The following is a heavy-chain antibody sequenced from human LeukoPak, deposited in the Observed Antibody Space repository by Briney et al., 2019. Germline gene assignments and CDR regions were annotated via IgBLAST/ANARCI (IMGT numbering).Heavy chain of an antibody. CDR3: ASSGSYGDHDAFDI. CDR1: GFTFSSYA. J-gene: IGHJ3*02. D-gene: IGHD1-26*01. Sequence: PGGSLRLSCAASGFTFSSYAMHWVRQAPGKGLEWAAVISYDGSNKYYADSVKGRFTISRDNSKNTLYLQMNSLRAEDTAVYYCASSGSYGDHDAFDIWGQGTMVTVSS. V-gene: IGHV3-30-3*01. CDR2: ISYDGSNK.